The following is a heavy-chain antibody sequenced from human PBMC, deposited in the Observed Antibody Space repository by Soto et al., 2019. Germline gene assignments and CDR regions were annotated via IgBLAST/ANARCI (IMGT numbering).Heavy chain of an antibody. D-gene: IGHD3-22*01. Sequence: ASVKVSCKASGYTFTSYYMHWVRQAPGQGLEWMGIINPSGGSTSYAQKFQGRVTMTRDTSTSTVYMELSSLRSDDTAVYYCARDRTRITMIVVVRAFDIWGQGTMVTVSS. CDR1: GYTFTSYY. CDR2: INPSGGST. CDR3: ARDRTRITMIVVVRAFDI. V-gene: IGHV1-46*01. J-gene: IGHJ3*02.